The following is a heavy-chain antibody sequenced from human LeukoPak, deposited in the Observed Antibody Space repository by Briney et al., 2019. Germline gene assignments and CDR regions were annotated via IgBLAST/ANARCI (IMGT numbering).Heavy chain of an antibody. CDR2: ISYDGSNK. CDR3: ARDRVYSSGWYRDFQH. D-gene: IGHD6-19*01. CDR1: GFTFSSYA. Sequence: GGSLRLSCAASGFTFSSYAMHWVRQAPGKGLEWVAVISYDGSNKYYADSVKGRFTISRDNSKNTLYLQMNSLRAEDTAVYYCARDRVYSSGWYRDFQHWGQGTLVTVSS. J-gene: IGHJ1*01. V-gene: IGHV3-30-3*01.